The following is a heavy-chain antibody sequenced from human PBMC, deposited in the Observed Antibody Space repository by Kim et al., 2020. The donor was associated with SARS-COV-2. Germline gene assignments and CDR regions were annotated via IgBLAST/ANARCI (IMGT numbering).Heavy chain of an antibody. Sequence: FKTSLKTRLTISKDTSKNQVVLTMTNMDPADTATYYCARYRMRAGERALDYWGQGTLVTVSS. J-gene: IGHJ4*02. D-gene: IGHD6-13*01. CDR3: ARYRMRAGERALDY. V-gene: IGHV2-70*01.